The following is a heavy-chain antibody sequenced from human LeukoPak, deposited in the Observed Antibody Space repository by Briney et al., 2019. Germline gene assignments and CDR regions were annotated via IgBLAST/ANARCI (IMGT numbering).Heavy chain of an antibody. V-gene: IGHV3-23*01. J-gene: IGHJ4*02. CDR1: GFTFTNYA. CDR3: AKEQTSSGFFDY. CDR2: ISGSGART. Sequence: GGSLRLSCAASGFTFTNYAMSWVRQAPGKGLEWVSAISGSGARTYYADSVKGRFTVSRDNSKNTVYLQMNSLRAEDRAVYYCAKEQTSSGFFDYWGQGTLVTVSS. D-gene: IGHD3-10*01.